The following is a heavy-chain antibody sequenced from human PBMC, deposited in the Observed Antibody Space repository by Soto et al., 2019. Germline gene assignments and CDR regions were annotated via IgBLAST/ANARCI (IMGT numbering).Heavy chain of an antibody. D-gene: IGHD1-1*01. CDR2: ISSSSSYI. Sequence: GVSLRLSCAASGFTFSSYSMNWVRQAPGKGLEWVSSISSSSSYIYYADSVRGRFTISRDNAKNSLYLQMNSLRAEDTAVYYCARWTVGTLGAFDLWGQGTMVNVSS. V-gene: IGHV3-21*01. CDR1: GFTFSSYS. J-gene: IGHJ3*01. CDR3: ARWTVGTLGAFDL.